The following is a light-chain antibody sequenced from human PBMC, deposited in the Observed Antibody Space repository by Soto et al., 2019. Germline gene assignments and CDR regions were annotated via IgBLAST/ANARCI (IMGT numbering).Light chain of an antibody. Sequence: QPVLTQSPSASASLGASVKLTCSLSSGHTNYVIAWHQQHPEKGPRHLMKLNSDGSHSKGNGIPDRFSGSASGAERYLTISCLQSEDEADYYCQAWGTGIVVFGGGTKLTVL. J-gene: IGLJ2*01. CDR1: SGHTNYV. V-gene: IGLV4-69*01. CDR3: QAWGTGIVV. CDR2: LNSDGSH.